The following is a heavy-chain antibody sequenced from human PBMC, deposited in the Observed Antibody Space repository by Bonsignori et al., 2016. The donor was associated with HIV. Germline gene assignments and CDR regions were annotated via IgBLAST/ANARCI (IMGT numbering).Heavy chain of an antibody. Sequence: SETLSLTCTVSGGSISGYYWTWIRQPAGKGLEWLGRIYSRGSSNYNPSLESRLTMSVDTSKNQFSLKLYSVTAADTAVYYCARVEGYTGDAFEIWGQGTVVTVSS. CDR1: GGSISGYY. CDR3: ARVEGYTGDAFEI. D-gene: IGHD3-16*02. V-gene: IGHV4-4*07. CDR2: IYSRGSS. J-gene: IGHJ3*02.